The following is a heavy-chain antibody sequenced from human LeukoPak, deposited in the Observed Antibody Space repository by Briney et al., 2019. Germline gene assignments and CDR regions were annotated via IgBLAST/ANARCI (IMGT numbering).Heavy chain of an antibody. CDR2: ICGYNGNT. Sequence: ASVKVSCKASGYTFSSYGISWVRQAPGQGHEWMGWICGYNGNTDYAQKLQGRVSLTTDTSTSTAYMELRSLRSDDTAVYYCARLGYYDSSGFYYVRNYYYYGMDVWGQGTTVTVSS. CDR3: ARLGYYDSSGFYYVRNYYYYGMDV. CDR1: GYTFSSYG. J-gene: IGHJ6*02. V-gene: IGHV1-18*01. D-gene: IGHD3-22*01.